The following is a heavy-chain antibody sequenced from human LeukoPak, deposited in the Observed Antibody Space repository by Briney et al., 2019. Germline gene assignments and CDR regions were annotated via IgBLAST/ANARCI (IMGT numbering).Heavy chain of an antibody. V-gene: IGHV4-59*08. Sequence: SETLSLTCTVSGGSISSDYWGWIRQTPGKGLEWIGFMDYSGSSNYNPSLRSRLTISLDTPKNQFSLKLTSVTAADTAVYYCARLASKDGYKWYFDNWGQGILVTVSS. J-gene: IGHJ4*02. CDR1: GGSISSDY. CDR3: ARLASKDGYKWYFDN. D-gene: IGHD5-24*01. CDR2: MDYSGSS.